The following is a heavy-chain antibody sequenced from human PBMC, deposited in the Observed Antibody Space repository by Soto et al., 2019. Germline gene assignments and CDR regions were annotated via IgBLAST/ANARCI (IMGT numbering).Heavy chain of an antibody. Sequence: QVQLQESGPGLVKPSQTLSLTCTVSGGSISSGGYYWSWIRQHPGKGLEWIGYIYYSGSTYYNPSLKSRVTISVDPSKNQFSLKLSSVTAADTAVYYCARAPFWADILTGYYSYYFDYWGQGTLVTVSS. J-gene: IGHJ4*02. CDR2: IYYSGST. CDR3: ARAPFWADILTGYYSYYFDY. CDR1: GGSISSGGYY. V-gene: IGHV4-31*03. D-gene: IGHD3-9*01.